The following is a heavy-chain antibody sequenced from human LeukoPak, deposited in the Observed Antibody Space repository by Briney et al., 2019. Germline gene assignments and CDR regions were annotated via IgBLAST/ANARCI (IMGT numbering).Heavy chain of an antibody. Sequence: SPSETLSLTCSVSGDSITSSGYFWGWLRQPPGKGLEWIGSILYSGSIYYNPSLKSRVTISGDTSKNHFFLKVYSVTAADTAMYYCTRDINSQNYYSSGTPRLWYFDLWGRGTLVTVSS. CDR3: TRDINSQNYYSSGTPRLWYFDL. V-gene: IGHV4-39*02. CDR1: GDSITSSGYF. D-gene: IGHD3-10*01. J-gene: IGHJ2*01. CDR2: ILYSGSI.